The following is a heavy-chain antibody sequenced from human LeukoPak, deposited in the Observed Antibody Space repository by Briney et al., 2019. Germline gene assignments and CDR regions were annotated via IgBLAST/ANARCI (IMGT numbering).Heavy chain of an antibody. D-gene: IGHD3-10*01. CDR2: IYYSGST. Sequence: SQTLSLTCTVSGGSISSGDYYWSWIRQPPGKGLEWIGYIYYSGSTYYNPSLKSRVTISVDTSKNQFSLKLSSVTAADTAVYYCARALYYYGSGVVDPWGQGTLVTVSS. CDR3: ARALYYYGSGVVDP. V-gene: IGHV4-30-4*01. J-gene: IGHJ5*02. CDR1: GGSISSGDYY.